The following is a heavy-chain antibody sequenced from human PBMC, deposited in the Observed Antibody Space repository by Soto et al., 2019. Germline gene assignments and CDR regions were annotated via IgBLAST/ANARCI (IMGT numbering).Heavy chain of an antibody. Sequence: SETLSRTCTVSGGSISSSSYYWGWIRQPPGKGLEWIGSIYYSGSTYYNPSLKSRVTISVDTSKDQFSLKLSSVTAADTAVYYCARPFQGAAAGTRVYYYGMDVWGQGTTVTVSS. CDR2: IYYSGST. V-gene: IGHV4-39*01. CDR1: GGSISSSSYY. J-gene: IGHJ6*02. CDR3: ARPFQGAAAGTRVYYYGMDV. D-gene: IGHD6-13*01.